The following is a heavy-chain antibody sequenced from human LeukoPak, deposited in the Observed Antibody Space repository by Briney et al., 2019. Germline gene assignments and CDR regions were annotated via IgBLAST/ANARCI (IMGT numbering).Heavy chain of an antibody. D-gene: IGHD2-2*01. J-gene: IGHJ4*02. CDR2: ISYDGSNK. V-gene: IGHV3-30-3*01. CDR1: GFTFSSYA. CDR3: AREMMGYCSSTSCYPPLPFDY. Sequence: GGSLRLSCAASGFTFSSYAMHWVRQAPGKGLEWVAVISYDGSNKYYADSVKGRFTISRDNSKNTLYLQMNSLRAEDTAVYYCAREMMGYCSSTSCYPPLPFDYWGQGTLVTVSS.